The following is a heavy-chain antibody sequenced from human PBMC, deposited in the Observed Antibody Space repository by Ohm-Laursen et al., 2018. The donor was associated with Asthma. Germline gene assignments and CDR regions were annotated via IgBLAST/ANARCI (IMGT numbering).Heavy chain of an antibody. CDR2: ISGSGGST. Sequence: SLRLSCSASGFTFSSYAMSRVRQAPGKGLEWVSAISGSGGSTYYADSVKGRFTISRDNSKNTLYLQMNSLRAEDTAVYYCAKDWKQQLVRFLPTDAFDIWGQGTMVTVSS. V-gene: IGHV3-23*01. CDR3: AKDWKQQLVRFLPTDAFDI. J-gene: IGHJ3*02. D-gene: IGHD6-13*01. CDR1: GFTFSSYA.